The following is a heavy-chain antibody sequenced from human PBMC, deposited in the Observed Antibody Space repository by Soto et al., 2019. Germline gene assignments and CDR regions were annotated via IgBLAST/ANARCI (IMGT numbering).Heavy chain of an antibody. V-gene: IGHV3-13*04. J-gene: IGHJ6*02. CDR3: ARGSPSAGTYYYYGMDV. CDR1: GFTFSSYD. CDR2: IGTAGDT. D-gene: IGHD6-13*01. Sequence: PGGSLRLSCAASGFTFSSYDMHWVRQATGKGLEWVSAIGTAGDTYYPGSVKGRFTISRENAKNSLYLQMNSLRAGDTAVYYCARGSPSAGTYYYYGMDVWGQGTTVTVSS.